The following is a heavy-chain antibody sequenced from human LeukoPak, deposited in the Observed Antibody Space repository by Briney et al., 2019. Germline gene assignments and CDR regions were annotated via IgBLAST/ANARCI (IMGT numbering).Heavy chain of an antibody. Sequence: GGSLRLSCAASGFSVRSKYMTWIRQAPGKGLEWVSYISSSGSTIYYADSVKGRFTISRDNAKNSLYLQMNSLRAEDTAVYYCARYSNYYNWFDPWGQGTLVTVSS. CDR3: ARYSNYYNWFDP. CDR1: GFSVRSKY. CDR2: ISSSGSTI. J-gene: IGHJ5*02. V-gene: IGHV3-11*04. D-gene: IGHD4-11*01.